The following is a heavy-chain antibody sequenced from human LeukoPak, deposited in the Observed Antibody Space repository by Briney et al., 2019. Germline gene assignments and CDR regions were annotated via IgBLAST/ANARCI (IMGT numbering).Heavy chain of an antibody. CDR3: ARDYYVSGRYNNQLFDY. J-gene: IGHJ4*02. CDR2: ISFDGSNK. CDR1: GFTFSSYA. Sequence: PGGSLRLSCAASGFTFSSYAMHWVRQAPGKGLEWVAVISFDGSNKYYADSVKGRFTISRDNSKNTLFLQMNSLRPEDTAVYYCARDYYVSGRYNNQLFDYWGQGTLVTVSS. V-gene: IGHV3-30-3*01. D-gene: IGHD3-10*01.